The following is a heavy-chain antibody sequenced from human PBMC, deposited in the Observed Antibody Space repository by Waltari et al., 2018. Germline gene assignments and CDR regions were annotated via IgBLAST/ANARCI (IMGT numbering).Heavy chain of an antibody. D-gene: IGHD3-10*01. J-gene: IGHJ6*02. CDR2: LYHAGNT. Sequence: EVQLVESGGHLIQPGGSLRLSCAASSFNVRSYYRNWGRQAPGKGLDGVSILYHAGNTYYADSVKGRFTFSRDNSKNTLYLQMNSLRAEDTAVYYCARGNTKYGMDVWGQGTTVTVSS. V-gene: IGHV3-53*01. CDR1: SFNVRSYY. CDR3: ARGNTKYGMDV.